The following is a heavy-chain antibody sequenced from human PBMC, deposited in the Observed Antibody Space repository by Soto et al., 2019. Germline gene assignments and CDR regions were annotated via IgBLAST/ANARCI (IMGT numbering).Heavy chain of an antibody. D-gene: IGHD3-22*01. V-gene: IGHV3-21*01. CDR1: GFTFSYYT. Sequence: GGSLRLSCAASGFTFSYYTVHWVRRAPGKGPEWVSSISGIRDYIRYADSVKGRFTISRDNAKTSLYLQMNSLTAEDTAVYYCAREGVHNYNEYYFDYWGQGTLVTVSS. J-gene: IGHJ4*02. CDR2: ISGIRDYI. CDR3: AREGVHNYNEYYFDY.